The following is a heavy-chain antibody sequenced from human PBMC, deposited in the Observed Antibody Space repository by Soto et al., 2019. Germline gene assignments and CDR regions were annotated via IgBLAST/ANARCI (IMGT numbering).Heavy chain of an antibody. D-gene: IGHD3-10*01. J-gene: IGHJ5*02. CDR1: GGSFSGYY. V-gene: IGHV4-34*01. Sequence: PSETLSLTCAFYGGSFSGYYWSWIRQPPGKGLECIGEINHSGSTNYNPSLKSRVTISVDTSKNQFSLKLSSVTAADTAVYYCARSQAIRLGSGWFDPWGQGTLVTVSS. CDR3: ARSQAIRLGSGWFDP. CDR2: INHSGST.